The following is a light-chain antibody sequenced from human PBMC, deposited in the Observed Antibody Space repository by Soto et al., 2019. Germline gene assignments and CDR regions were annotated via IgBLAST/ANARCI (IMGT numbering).Light chain of an antibody. J-gene: IGKJ2*01. CDR3: QHYGRSAYT. CDR2: GAS. Sequence: EIALTQSPGTLSLSPGERATLSCRASQSVSSNYLAWYQQKPGQAPRLLIYGASSRATGIPDRFSGSGSGTDFTLTISRLEPEDFAVYYCQHYGRSAYTFGQGTTLEIK. CDR1: QSVSSNY. V-gene: IGKV3-20*01.